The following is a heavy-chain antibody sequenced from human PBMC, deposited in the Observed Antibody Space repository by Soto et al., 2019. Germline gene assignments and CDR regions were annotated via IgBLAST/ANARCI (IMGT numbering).Heavy chain of an antibody. CDR1: GDSISSGGYS. CDR3: ARDSRSGYYLEY. V-gene: IGHV4-30-2*01. CDR2: IYHSGGT. J-gene: IGHJ4*02. Sequence: QLQLQESGSGLVKPSQTLSLTCAVSGDSISSGGYSWNWIRQPPGKGLEWIGYIYHSGGTDYNPTLKSRVTITVDSSNNQFSLNLRSVTAADTAVYYCARDSRSGYYLEYWCQGTLVTVSS. D-gene: IGHD3-22*01.